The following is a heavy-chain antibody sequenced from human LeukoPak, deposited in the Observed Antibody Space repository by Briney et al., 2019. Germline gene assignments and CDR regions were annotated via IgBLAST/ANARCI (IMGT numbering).Heavy chain of an antibody. CDR1: GGSISSGDYY. CDR2: IYYSGST. Sequence: SETLSLTCTVSGGSISSGDYYWSWIRQPPGKGLEWIGYIYYSGSTYYNPSLKSRVTISVDTSKNQFSLKLSSVTAADTAVYYCARVDGVGATYWFDPWGQGTLVTVSS. V-gene: IGHV4-30-4*08. CDR3: ARVDGVGATYWFDP. J-gene: IGHJ5*02. D-gene: IGHD1-26*01.